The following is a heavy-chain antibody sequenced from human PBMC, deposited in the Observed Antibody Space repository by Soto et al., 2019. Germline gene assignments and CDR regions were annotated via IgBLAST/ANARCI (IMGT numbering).Heavy chain of an antibody. V-gene: IGHV3-30*18. D-gene: IGHD3-10*01. CDR1: GFTFINYD. Sequence: QMLLVESGGGVVQPGRSLRLSCAASGFTFINYDMHWVRQAPGKGLEWVALISYDGSNKYYADSVKGRFTISRDDSKNTLYLQMNSLRTADTALYYCAKASYKGAVLRGVVITNWGQGTPVTVSS. CDR3: AKASYKGAVLRGVVITN. CDR2: ISYDGSNK. J-gene: IGHJ4*02.